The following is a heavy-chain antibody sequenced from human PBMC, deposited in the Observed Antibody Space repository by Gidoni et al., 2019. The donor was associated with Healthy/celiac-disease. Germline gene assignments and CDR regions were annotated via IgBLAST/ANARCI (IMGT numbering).Heavy chain of an antibody. CDR2: IYSGGST. Sequence: EVQLVESGGGLVQPGGSLRLSCAASGFTVSSNYMSWVRQAPGKGLEWVSVIYSGGSTYYADSVKGRFTISRDNSKNTLYLQMNSLRAEDTAVYYCARADFWEGDGYYFDYWGQGTLVTVSS. V-gene: IGHV3-66*02. D-gene: IGHD3-3*01. CDR3: ARADFWEGDGYYFDY. J-gene: IGHJ4*02. CDR1: GFTVSSNY.